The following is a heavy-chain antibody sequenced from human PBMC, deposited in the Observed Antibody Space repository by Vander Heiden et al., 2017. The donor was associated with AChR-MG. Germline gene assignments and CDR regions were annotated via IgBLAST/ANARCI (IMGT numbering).Heavy chain of an antibody. CDR1: GYTFTGDY. Sequence: QVQLVQSGAEGKKPGASVKVSCKASGYTFTGDYMHWVRQAPGQGLEWMGWINPNSGGTNYAQKFQGWVTMTRDTSISTAYMELSRLRSDDTAVYYCARGGRITIFGVGKPPLDHWGQGTLVTVSS. CDR3: ARGGRITIFGVGKPPLDH. V-gene: IGHV1-2*04. J-gene: IGHJ4*02. CDR2: INPNSGGT. D-gene: IGHD3-3*01.